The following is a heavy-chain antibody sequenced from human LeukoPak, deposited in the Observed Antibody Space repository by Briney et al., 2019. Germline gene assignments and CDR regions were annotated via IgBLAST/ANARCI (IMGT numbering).Heavy chain of an antibody. Sequence: SVKVSCKASGGTFSSYAISWVRQAPGQGLEWMGRIIPIFGTANYAQKFQGRVTITTDESTSTAYMELSSLRSEDTAVYYCARGLDSSSWNWFDPWGQGTLVTVSS. V-gene: IGHV1-69*05. CDR3: ARGLDSSSWNWFDP. D-gene: IGHD6-13*01. CDR2: IIPIFGTA. CDR1: GGTFSSYA. J-gene: IGHJ5*02.